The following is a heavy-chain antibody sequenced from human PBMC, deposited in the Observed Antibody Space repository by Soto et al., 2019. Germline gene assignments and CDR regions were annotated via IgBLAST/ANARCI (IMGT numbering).Heavy chain of an antibody. Sequence: LSLTCTVSGVSISGSRYYWGWIRRPPGRGLEWIGNIYYSGSTYYTPALKSRVTLSVDTSKNQFSLNLNSVTAADTAVYYCARGGIPPSGYGIAYAMDVWGQGTTVTVSS. D-gene: IGHD1-26*01. J-gene: IGHJ6*02. CDR1: GVSISGSRYY. V-gene: IGHV4-39*01. CDR2: IYYSGST. CDR3: ARGGIPPSGYGIAYAMDV.